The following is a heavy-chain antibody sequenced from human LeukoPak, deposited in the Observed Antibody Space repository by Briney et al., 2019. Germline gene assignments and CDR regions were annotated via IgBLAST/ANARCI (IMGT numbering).Heavy chain of an antibody. D-gene: IGHD2-2*03. Sequence: GGSLRLSCAASGFTFDNYGIGWVRQAPGKGLEWVSGISWNGGRTYYADSVKGRFTISRDNSKNTLFLQLNSLGVEDTATYYCAIPTCSGSGYCSTSDPFHTWGQGTMVTVSS. V-gene: IGHV3-23*01. CDR1: GFTFDNYG. CDR3: AIPTCSGSGYCSTSDPFHT. J-gene: IGHJ3*02. CDR2: ISWNGGRT.